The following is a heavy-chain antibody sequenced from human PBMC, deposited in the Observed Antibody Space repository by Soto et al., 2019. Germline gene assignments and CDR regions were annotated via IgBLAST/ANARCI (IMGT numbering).Heavy chain of an antibody. J-gene: IGHJ5*02. CDR1: GFSLSNARMG. CDR3: ARIVAAATQVAWFDP. V-gene: IGHV2-26*01. CDR2: LFSNDEK. Sequence: QVTLKESGPVLVKPTETLTLTCTVSGFSLSNARMGVSWIRQPPGKALEWLAHLFSNDEKSYSTSLKSRLTISKETSKSQVVLTMTNMDPVDTAPYYCARIVAAATQVAWFDPWGQGTLVTVSS. D-gene: IGHD6-13*01.